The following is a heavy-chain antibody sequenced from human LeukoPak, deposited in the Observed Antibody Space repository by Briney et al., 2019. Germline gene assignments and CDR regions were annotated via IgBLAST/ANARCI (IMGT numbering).Heavy chain of an antibody. J-gene: IGHJ1*01. D-gene: IGHD2/OR15-2a*01. CDR3: AKDLDSTDLYDNAD. CDR1: GFTFSRYA. V-gene: IGHV3-23*01. CDR2: IGTDEART. Sequence: PGGSLRLSCVASGFTFSRYAMNWVRQTPGKRLEWISLIGTDEARTHYADSVKGRFIISRDNSKNTLFLQMYSVRTEGTAVYYCAKDLDSTDLYDNADWGQGTLVTVSS.